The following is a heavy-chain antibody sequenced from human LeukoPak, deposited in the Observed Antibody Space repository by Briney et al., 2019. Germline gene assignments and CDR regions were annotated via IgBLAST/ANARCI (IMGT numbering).Heavy chain of an antibody. J-gene: IGHJ6*03. CDR3: ARDVTGYSSSWYDEGNYYSYMDV. D-gene: IGHD6-13*01. Sequence: GGSLRISCAASGFTFHDYGMTWVRQAPGKGLEWVSGINWNGDSITYAASVKGRFTISRDNAKNSLYLQVNSLRAEDTALYYCARDVTGYSSSWYDEGNYYSYMDVWGKGTTVTVSS. CDR1: GFTFHDYG. CDR2: INWNGDSI. V-gene: IGHV3-20*04.